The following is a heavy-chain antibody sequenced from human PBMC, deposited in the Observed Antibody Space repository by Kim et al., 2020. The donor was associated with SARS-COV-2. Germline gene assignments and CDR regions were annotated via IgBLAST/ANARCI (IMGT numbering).Heavy chain of an antibody. V-gene: IGHV3-11*01. CDR2: ISGSGRAK. Sequence: GGSLRLSCVASGFSFSDHYMSWIRQAPGKGLEWVSYISGSGRAKYYEDPVKGRFTISRDNAKNSVYLQMSSLRGEDTAIYYCATAGSSGWYARDYWAQG. J-gene: IGHJ4*02. CDR3: ATAGSSGWYARDY. CDR1: GFSFSDHY. D-gene: IGHD6-19*01.